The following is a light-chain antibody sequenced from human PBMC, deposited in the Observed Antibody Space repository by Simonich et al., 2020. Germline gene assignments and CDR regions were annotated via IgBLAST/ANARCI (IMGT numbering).Light chain of an antibody. J-gene: IGLJ3*02. CDR1: SSNIGSNY. V-gene: IGLV1-47*01. CDR3: AAWDDSLSGPV. Sequence: QSVLTQPTSASGTPGQRVTISCSGSSSNIGSNYVYWYQQLPGTAPKLLIYRNNQPPSGVPDRFSGSKSGTSASLAISGLRSEDEADYYCAAWDDSLSGPVFGGGTKLTVL. CDR2: RNN.